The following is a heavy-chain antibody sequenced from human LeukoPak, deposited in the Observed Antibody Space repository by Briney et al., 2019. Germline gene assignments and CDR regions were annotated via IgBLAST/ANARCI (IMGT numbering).Heavy chain of an antibody. J-gene: IGHJ6*03. CDR1: GFTFSTYA. CDR3: ARSGRGVDSFYFYMDV. CDR2: IKHDGSEKQDGSEK. Sequence: GGSLRLSCAASGFTFSTYAMSWVRQAPGKGLEWVANIKHDGSEKQDGSEKNYVDSVKGRFTISRDNAKNSLYLQMNSLRAEDTAVYYCARSGRGVDSFYFYMDVWGKGTTVTVSS. V-gene: IGHV3-7*01. D-gene: IGHD3-10*01.